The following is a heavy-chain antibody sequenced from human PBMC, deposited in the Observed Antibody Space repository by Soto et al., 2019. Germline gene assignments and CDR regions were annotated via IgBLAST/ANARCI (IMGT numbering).Heavy chain of an antibody. Sequence: QITLKESGAVLVKPRETLTLTCTVSGFSLSNARMGVSWIRQPPGKALEWLAHIFSNDEKSYSTSLKSRLTISKDTSKSQVVLTMTNMDPVDTATYYCARIWGPYYYYGMDVWGQGTTVTVSS. J-gene: IGHJ6*02. D-gene: IGHD7-27*01. CDR3: ARIWGPYYYYGMDV. CDR2: IFSNDEK. V-gene: IGHV2-26*01. CDR1: GFSLSNARMG.